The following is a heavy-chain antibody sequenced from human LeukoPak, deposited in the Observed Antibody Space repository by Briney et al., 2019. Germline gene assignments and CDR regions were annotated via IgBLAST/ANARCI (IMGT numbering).Heavy chain of an antibody. CDR1: GGSFSSYG. CDR3: ARVVGYSGGPYWFDP. D-gene: IGHD6-25*01. Sequence: ASVTVSRKASGGSFSSYGSSWVRQAPGQGLGWVGGSIPIFGTANYAHKYQGRVRLTTDESTSTADMELSSLRSEDTAVYYCARVVGYSGGPYWFDPWGQGTLVTVSS. CDR2: SIPIFGTA. J-gene: IGHJ5*02. V-gene: IGHV1-69*05.